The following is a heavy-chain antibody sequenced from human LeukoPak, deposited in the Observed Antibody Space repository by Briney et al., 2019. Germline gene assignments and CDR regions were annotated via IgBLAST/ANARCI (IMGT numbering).Heavy chain of an antibody. Sequence: PSETLSLTCTVSGYSISSGYYWSWIRQPAGKGLEWIGRIYTSGSTNYNPSLKSRVTISVDTSKNQFSLKLSSVTAADTAVYYCARDGVEYSYGKRLNYFDYWGQGTLVTVSS. J-gene: IGHJ4*02. CDR2: IYTSGST. CDR3: ARDGVEYSYGKRLNYFDY. V-gene: IGHV4-61*02. D-gene: IGHD5-18*01. CDR1: GYSISSGYY.